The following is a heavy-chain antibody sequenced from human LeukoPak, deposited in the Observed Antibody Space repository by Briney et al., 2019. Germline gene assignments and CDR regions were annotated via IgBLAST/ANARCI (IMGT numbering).Heavy chain of an antibody. V-gene: IGHV4-34*01. CDR2: INHSGST. Sequence: SETLSLTCAVYGGSFSGYYWSWIRQPPGKGLEWIGEINHSGSTNYNPSLKSRVTISVDTSKNQFSLKLSSVTAADTAVYYCARVAPHYYYYMDVWGKGTTVTVSS. J-gene: IGHJ6*03. CDR1: GGSFSGYY. CDR3: ARVAPHYYYYMDV.